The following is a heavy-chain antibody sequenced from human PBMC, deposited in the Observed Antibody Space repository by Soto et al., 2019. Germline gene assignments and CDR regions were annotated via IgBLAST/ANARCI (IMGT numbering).Heavy chain of an antibody. CDR1: GASIDRFY. Sequence: PPEKLSLTCYVSGASIDRFYRRWVRQPAGKGLEWIGHIYSSGLTNYNPSLRSRVTMSVDSSKSQFSLKLTSVTAADTAVYYCAIFDYRGYFSVLTDFCGQGFLVIVSS. V-gene: IGHV4-4*07. CDR2: IYSSGLT. J-gene: IGHJ4*02. D-gene: IGHD4-4*01. CDR3: AIFDYRGYFSVLTDF.